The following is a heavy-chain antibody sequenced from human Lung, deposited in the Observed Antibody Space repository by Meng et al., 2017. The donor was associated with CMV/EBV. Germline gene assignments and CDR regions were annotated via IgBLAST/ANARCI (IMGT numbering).Heavy chain of an antibody. CDR1: GFTFSTYW. Sequence: GEXXKISCEASGFTFSTYWISWVRQSPGKGLEWVANIGQDGIEKYYVDSVKGRFTISRDNARNSLFLQMNNLRGEDTAVYYCARDPPPVASQFDYWGRGTXVTVSS. V-gene: IGHV3-7*01. CDR3: ARDPPPVASQFDY. D-gene: IGHD2-15*01. CDR2: IGQDGIEK. J-gene: IGHJ4*02.